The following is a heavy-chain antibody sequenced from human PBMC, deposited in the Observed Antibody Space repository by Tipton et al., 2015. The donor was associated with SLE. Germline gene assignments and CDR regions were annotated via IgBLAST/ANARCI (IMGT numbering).Heavy chain of an antibody. Sequence: SLRLSCAASGFTFSSYWMHWVRQAPGKGLVWVSRINSDGRSTSYADSVKGRFTISRDNAKNTLYLQMNSLRAEDTAVYYGASAMTTVTAVDLWGRGALVAVSS. CDR3: ASAMTTVTAVDL. D-gene: IGHD4-17*01. CDR2: INSDGRST. J-gene: IGHJ2*01. CDR1: GFTFSSYW. V-gene: IGHV3-74*01.